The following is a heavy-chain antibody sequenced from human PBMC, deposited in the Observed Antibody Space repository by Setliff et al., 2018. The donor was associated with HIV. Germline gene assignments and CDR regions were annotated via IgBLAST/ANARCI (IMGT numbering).Heavy chain of an antibody. V-gene: IGHV1-69*13. Sequence: SVKVSCKASGGSVTTYGITWVRQAPGQGLEWMGGIIPIFGTADYAQKFQGRVTITADASTSTAYMELISLRSEDTAVYYCARGEGSGWDTVEENYYNLDVWGPGTTVTVSS. CDR1: GGSVTTYG. CDR2: IIPIFGTA. CDR3: ARGEGSGWDTVEENYYNLDV. J-gene: IGHJ6*02. D-gene: IGHD6-19*01.